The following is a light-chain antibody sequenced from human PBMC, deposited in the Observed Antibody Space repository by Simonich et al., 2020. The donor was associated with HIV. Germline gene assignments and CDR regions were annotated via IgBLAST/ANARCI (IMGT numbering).Light chain of an antibody. V-gene: IGLV2-14*03. CDR3: SSYAGSNNNYV. CDR1: SSDVGGYNS. J-gene: IGLJ1*01. CDR2: DVS. Sequence: QSALTQPASVSGSPGQSITISCTGTSSDVGGYNSLSWYQHHPGKAPNLMIYDVSNRPSGVSNRFSGSKSGNTASLTISGLQAEDEADYYCSSYAGSNNNYVFGTGTKVTVL.